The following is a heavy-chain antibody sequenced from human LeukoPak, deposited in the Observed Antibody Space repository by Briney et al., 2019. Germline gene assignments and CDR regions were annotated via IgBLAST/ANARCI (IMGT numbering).Heavy chain of an antibody. Sequence: ASVKVSCKASGYTFTGYYMHWVRQAPGQGLEWMGWINPNSDGTNYAQKFQGRVTMTRDTSISTAYMELSRLRSDDTAVNYCARAYYYDSSGYFDYWGQGTLVTVSS. CDR3: ARAYYYDSSGYFDY. CDR2: INPNSDGT. V-gene: IGHV1-2*02. J-gene: IGHJ4*02. CDR1: GYTFTGYY. D-gene: IGHD3-22*01.